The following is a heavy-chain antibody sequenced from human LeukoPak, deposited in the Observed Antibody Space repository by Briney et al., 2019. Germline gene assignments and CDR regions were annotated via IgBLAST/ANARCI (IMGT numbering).Heavy chain of an antibody. CDR1: GYAFTGYY. CDR2: INPNSGGT. D-gene: IGHD2-2*01. Sequence: ASVKVSCKASGYAFTGYYTHWVRQAPGQGLEWMGRINPNSGGTNYAQKFQGRVTMTRDTSISTAYMELSRLRSDDTAVYYCASGQVVVPAAKATASPGPYWGQGTLVTVSS. J-gene: IGHJ4*02. CDR3: ASGQVVVPAAKATASPGPY. V-gene: IGHV1-2*06.